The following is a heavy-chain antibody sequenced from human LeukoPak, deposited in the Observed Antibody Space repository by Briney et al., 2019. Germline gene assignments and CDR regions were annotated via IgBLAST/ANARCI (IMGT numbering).Heavy chain of an antibody. D-gene: IGHD4-17*01. J-gene: IGHJ4*02. V-gene: IGHV3-66*01. CDR3: GVTTSY. CDR1: GFTGSILY. Sequence: GGSLRLSCSVSGFTGSILYMSWVRQAPGKGLEWVSVIYSGGSTYYADSVKGRFTISRDNSKNILYLQMNSLRADDTAVYYCGVTTSYWGQGALVTVSS. CDR2: IYSGGST.